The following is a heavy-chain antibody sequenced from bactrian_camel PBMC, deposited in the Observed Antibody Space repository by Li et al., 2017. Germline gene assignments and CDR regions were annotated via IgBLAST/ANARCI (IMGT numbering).Heavy chain of an antibody. V-gene: IGHV3S31*01. Sequence: VQLVESGGGSVQAGGSLRLACAASGYTDSGTCWGWFRQALGKEREGVAYITRRGDSTYYADSVKGRFTIPRDNGKNTLYLQRNNLNPEDTAMYYCAACSWLWGMPARYDFGYRGQGTQVTVS. CDR1: GYTDSGTC. J-gene: IGHJ6*01. CDR2: ITRRGDST. D-gene: IGHD5*01. CDR3: AACSWLWGMPARYDFGY.